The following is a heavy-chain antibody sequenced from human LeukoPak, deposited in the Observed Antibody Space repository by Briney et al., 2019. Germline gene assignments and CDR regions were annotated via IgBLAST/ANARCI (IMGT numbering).Heavy chain of an antibody. V-gene: IGHV4-4*07. CDR1: GGSISGYF. Sequence: PSETLSLTCTVSGGSISGYFWTWIRQPAGKGLEWIGRIYSSGSNNYNPSLKSRVTMSLDTSKNHFSLNLTSVTAADTAVYYCARERTSGREPTSGRPLDYWGQGTLVTVSS. J-gene: IGHJ4*02. CDR2: IYSSGSN. CDR3: ARERTSGREPTSGRPLDY. D-gene: IGHD2-8*01.